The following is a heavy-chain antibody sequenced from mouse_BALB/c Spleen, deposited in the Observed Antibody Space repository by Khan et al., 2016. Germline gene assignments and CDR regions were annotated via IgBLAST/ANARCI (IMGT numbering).Heavy chain of an antibody. D-gene: IGHD3-2*01. V-gene: IGHV3-8*02. Sequence: EVQLQESGPSLVKPFQTLSLSCSVTGDSITSGYWNWIRKFPVNKLEYMGYISYSGSTYYNPSLKSRISITRDTSKTQYFLQLNSVTTEDTATYYCASYDSSGSFFDYWGQGTTLTVSS. CDR1: GDSITSGY. CDR2: ISYSGST. J-gene: IGHJ2*01. CDR3: ASYDSSGSFFDY.